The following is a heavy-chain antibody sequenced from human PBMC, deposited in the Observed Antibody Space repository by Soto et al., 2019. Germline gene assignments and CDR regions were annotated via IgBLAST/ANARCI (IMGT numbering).Heavy chain of an antibody. J-gene: IGHJ6*02. CDR1: GYTFTSYG. V-gene: IGHV1-18*01. CDR3: ARGPRVVAAIQYYYYGMDV. D-gene: IGHD2-15*01. CDR2: ISAYNGNT. Sequence: QVQLVQSGAEVKKPGASVKVSCKASGYTFTSYGISWVRQAPGQGLEWMGWISAYNGNTNYAQKXXGRVTRTPDTXXSXAXXELRSLRSDDTAVYYCARGPRVVAAIQYYYYGMDVWGQGTTVTVSS.